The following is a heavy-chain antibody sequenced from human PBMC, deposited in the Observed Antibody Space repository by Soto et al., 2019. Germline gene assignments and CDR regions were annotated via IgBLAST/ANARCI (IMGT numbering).Heavy chain of an antibody. D-gene: IGHD3-3*01. J-gene: IGHJ6*02. Sequence: PGGSLRLSCAASGFTFSDYYMSWIRQAPGKGLEWVSYISSSGSTIYYADSVKGRFTISRDNAKNSLYLQMNSLRAEDTAVYYCARFKVNYDFWSGHYYYYGMDVWGQGTTVTVSS. CDR3: ARFKVNYDFWSGHYYYYGMDV. CDR2: ISSSGSTI. V-gene: IGHV3-11*01. CDR1: GFTFSDYY.